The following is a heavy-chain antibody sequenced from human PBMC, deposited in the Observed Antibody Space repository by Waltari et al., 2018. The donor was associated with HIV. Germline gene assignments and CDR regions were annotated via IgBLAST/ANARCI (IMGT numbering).Heavy chain of an antibody. CDR1: GFILSTDS. CDR2: IGSSGTTI. J-gene: IGHJ6*02. Sequence: EAQLVESGGALIQTGGSQRVSCVGHGFILSTDSMNWVRQAPGKGLEWVAYIGSSGTTIYADSVKCRFTISRDNAKNSVFLQMNSLREDDTALYFCARDKLGDPAPVWGQGTKVTVSS. D-gene: IGHD1-26*01. CDR3: ARDKLGDPAPV. V-gene: IGHV3-48*02.